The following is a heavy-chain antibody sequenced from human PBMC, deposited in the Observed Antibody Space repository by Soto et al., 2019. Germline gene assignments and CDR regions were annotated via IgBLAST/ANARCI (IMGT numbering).Heavy chain of an antibody. D-gene: IGHD3-3*01. CDR2: ISYDGSNK. Sequence: LRLSCAASGFTFSSYGMHWVRQAPGKGLEWVAVISYDGSNKYYADSVKGRFTISRDNSKNTLYLQMNSLRAEDTAVYYCAKGIFRDDFWSATYYYYGMDVWGQGTTVTVSS. J-gene: IGHJ6*02. CDR3: AKGIFRDDFWSATYYYYGMDV. V-gene: IGHV3-30*18. CDR1: GFTFSSYG.